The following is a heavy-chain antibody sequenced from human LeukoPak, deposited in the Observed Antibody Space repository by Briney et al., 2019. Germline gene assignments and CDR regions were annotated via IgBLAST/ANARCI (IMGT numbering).Heavy chain of an antibody. CDR2: INPNSGGT. CDR3: ARGGYYDSSGFDY. Sequence: GASVKVSCKASGYTFTGYYLHWVRQAPGQGLEWMGCINPNSGGTKYGQKFQGRVTMTRDTSISTAHMELTGLGSDDTAVYYCARGGYYDSSGFDYWGQGTLVTVSS. CDR1: GYTFTGYY. D-gene: IGHD3-22*01. V-gene: IGHV1-2*02. J-gene: IGHJ4*02.